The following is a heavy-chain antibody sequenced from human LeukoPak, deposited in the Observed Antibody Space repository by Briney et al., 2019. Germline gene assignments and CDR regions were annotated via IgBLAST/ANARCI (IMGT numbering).Heavy chain of an antibody. V-gene: IGHV1-69*01. CDR3: ARDIPRGDFWSGYYNYFDY. CDR2: MIPIFGTA. CDR1: GGTFSSYA. J-gene: IGHJ4*02. Sequence: AAVKVSCKASGGTFSSYAISGVGQPPGQGLDWMGGMIPIFGTANYAQKFQGRVTITADESTSTAYMELSSLRSEDTAVYYCARDIPRGDFWSGYYNYFDYWGQGTLVTVSS. D-gene: IGHD3-3*01.